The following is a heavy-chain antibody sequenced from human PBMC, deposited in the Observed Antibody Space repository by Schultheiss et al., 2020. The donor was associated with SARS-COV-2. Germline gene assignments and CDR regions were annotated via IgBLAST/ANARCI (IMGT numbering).Heavy chain of an antibody. CDR2: IYPGDSDT. J-gene: IGHJ3*02. D-gene: IGHD1-26*01. V-gene: IGHV5-51*01. CDR1: GYSFTIYW. Sequence: GESLKISCKGSGYSFTIYWIGWVRQMPGKGLEWMGVIYPGDSDTRYSPSFQGQVTISADKSISTAYLQWSSLKASDTAMYYCARQARWEGDVFDIWGQGTMVTVSS. CDR3: ARQARWEGDVFDI.